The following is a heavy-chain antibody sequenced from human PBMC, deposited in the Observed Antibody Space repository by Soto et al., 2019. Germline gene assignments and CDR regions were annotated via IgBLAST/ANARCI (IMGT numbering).Heavy chain of an antibody. CDR2: IYYSGST. V-gene: IGHV4-31*03. CDR1: GGSISSGGYY. CDR3: ARDGLNDYGDYEVY. J-gene: IGHJ4*02. D-gene: IGHD4-17*01. Sequence: SETLSLTCTVSGGSISSGGYYWSWIRQHPGKGLEWIGYIYYSGSTYYNPSLKSRVTISVDTSKNQFSLKLSSVTAADTAVYYCARDGLNDYGDYEVYWGQGTLVTVSS.